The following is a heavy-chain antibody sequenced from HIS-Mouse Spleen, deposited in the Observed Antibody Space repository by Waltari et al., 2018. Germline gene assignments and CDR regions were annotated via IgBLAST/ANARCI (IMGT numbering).Heavy chain of an antibody. Sequence: QVQLVQSGAEVKKPGASVKVSCKASGYTFTGYYMHWVRQAPGQGLEWGGWINPNSGGPNYAQKFQGRVTMTRDTSISTAYMELSRLRSDDTAVYYCARVGLGIAFDIWGQGTMVTVSS. J-gene: IGHJ3*02. V-gene: IGHV1-2*02. CDR3: ARVGLGIAFDI. CDR1: GYTFTGYY. CDR2: INPNSGGP. D-gene: IGHD7-27*01.